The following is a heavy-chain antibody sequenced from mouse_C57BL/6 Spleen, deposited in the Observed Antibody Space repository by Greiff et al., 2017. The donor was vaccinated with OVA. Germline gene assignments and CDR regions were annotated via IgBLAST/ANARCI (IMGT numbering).Heavy chain of an antibody. CDR2: INPYNGGT. CDR3: ARKGGNYYAMDY. V-gene: IGHV1-19*01. J-gene: IGHJ4*01. Sequence: EVQLQQSGPVLVKPGASVKMSCKASGYTFTDYYMNWVKQSHGKSLEWIGVINPYNGGTSYNQKFKGKATLTVDKSSSTAYMELNSLTSEDSAVYYWARKGGNYYAMDYWGQGTSGTVSS. D-gene: IGHD2-1*01. CDR1: GYTFTDYY.